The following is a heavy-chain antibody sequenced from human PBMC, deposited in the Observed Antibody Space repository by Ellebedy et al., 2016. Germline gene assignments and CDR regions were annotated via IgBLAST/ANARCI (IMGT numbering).Heavy chain of an antibody. J-gene: IGHJ6*02. V-gene: IGHV1-2*04. D-gene: IGHD6-19*01. CDR1: GYTFTGYY. CDR2: INPNSGGT. Sequence: ASVKVSCKASGYTFTGYYMHWVRQAPGQGLEWMGWINPNSGGTNYAQKFQGWVTMTRDTSISTAYMELSRLRSDDTAVYYCARDRGQWLGVYYYYGMDVWGQGTTVTVSS. CDR3: ARDRGQWLGVYYYYGMDV.